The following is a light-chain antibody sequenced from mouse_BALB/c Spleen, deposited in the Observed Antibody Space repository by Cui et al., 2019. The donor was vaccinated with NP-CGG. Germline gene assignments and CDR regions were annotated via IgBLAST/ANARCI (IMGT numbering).Light chain of an antibody. CDR3: VLWYSNHWV. Sequence: QAVVTQASALTTSPGETVTRTCRSSTGAVTTSNYANWVQEKPDHLFTGLIGGTNNRAPGVPARFSGSLIGDKAALTITGAQTEDEAMYFCVLWYSNHWVFGGGTKLTVL. V-gene: IGLV1*01. CDR2: GTN. CDR1: TGAVTTSNY. J-gene: IGLJ1*01.